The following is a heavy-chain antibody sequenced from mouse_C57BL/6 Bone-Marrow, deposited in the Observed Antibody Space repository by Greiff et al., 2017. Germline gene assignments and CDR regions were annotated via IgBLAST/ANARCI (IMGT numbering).Heavy chain of an antibody. D-gene: IGHD1-1*01. V-gene: IGHV1-55*01. CDR1: GYTFTSYW. J-gene: IGHJ2*01. Sequence: QVQLKQPGAELVKPGASVKMSCKASGYTFTSYWITWVKQRPGQGLEWIGDIYPGSGSTNYNEKFKSKATLTVDTSSSTAYMQLSSLTSEDSAVYYCARYYGSSPYYFDDWGQGTTLTVSS. CDR3: ARYYGSSPYYFDD. CDR2: IYPGSGST.